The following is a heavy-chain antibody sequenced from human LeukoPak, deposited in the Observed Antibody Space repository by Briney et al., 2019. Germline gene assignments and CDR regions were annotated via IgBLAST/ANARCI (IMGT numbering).Heavy chain of an antibody. J-gene: IGHJ4*02. D-gene: IGHD2-2*01. V-gene: IGHV3-33*06. CDR3: AKAGCSSTNCYENY. Sequence: PGRSLRLSCAASGFTFSSYGMHWVRQAPGKGLEWVAAIWYDGSNKYYADSVKGRFTISRDNSKNTLYLQMNSLKPDDTAVYYCAKAGCSSTNCYENYWGQGTLVTVSS. CDR2: IWYDGSNK. CDR1: GFTFSSYG.